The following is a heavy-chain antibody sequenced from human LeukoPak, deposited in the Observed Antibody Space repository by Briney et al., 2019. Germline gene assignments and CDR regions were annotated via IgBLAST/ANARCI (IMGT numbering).Heavy chain of an antibody. J-gene: IGHJ4*02. CDR3: ASAPLYGDYRD. CDR2: ISSSSSTI. D-gene: IGHD4-17*01. CDR1: GFTFSSYS. V-gene: IGHV3-48*01. Sequence: TGGSLRLSCAASGFTFSSYSMNWVRQAPGKGLEWVSYISSSSSTIYYADSVKGRFTISRDNAKNSLYLQMNSLRAEDTAVYYCASAPLYGDYRDWGQGTLVTVSS.